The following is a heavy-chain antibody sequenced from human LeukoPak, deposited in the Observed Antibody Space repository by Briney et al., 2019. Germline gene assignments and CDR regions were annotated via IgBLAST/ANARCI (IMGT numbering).Heavy chain of an antibody. Sequence: PGRSLRLSCVASGFTLSNHAMSWVRQAPGKGLEWVAVISGSGTSTYYADSVKGRCSISRGNSKNAVSLQVNRLRGEDTAVYYCVRSNGNYLYWYFDLWGRGTRVTVSS. D-gene: IGHD4-11*01. J-gene: IGHJ2*01. V-gene: IGHV3-23*01. CDR1: GFTLSNHA. CDR3: VRSNGNYLYWYFDL. CDR2: ISGSGTST.